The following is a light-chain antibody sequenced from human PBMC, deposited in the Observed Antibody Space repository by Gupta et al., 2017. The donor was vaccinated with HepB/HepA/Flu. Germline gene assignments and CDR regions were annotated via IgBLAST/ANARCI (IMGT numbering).Light chain of an antibody. J-gene: IGLJ1*01. CDR3: EGWADTLNGEV. CDR2: INN. CDR1: RSNIGSNT. V-gene: IGLV1-44*01. Sequence: QSVLTQPPSASGTPGQRVTISCSGSRSNIGSNTVNWYQQLPGTAPTLHMSINNQRPSGVPDRFAGSESSTGDSHALSGLQSEDEAEDDCEGWADTLNGEVFGTGTKVTVL.